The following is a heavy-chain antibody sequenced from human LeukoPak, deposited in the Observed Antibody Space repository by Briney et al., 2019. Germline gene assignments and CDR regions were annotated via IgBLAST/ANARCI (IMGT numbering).Heavy chain of an antibody. D-gene: IGHD5-24*01. CDR2: MYHNGST. Sequence: PSETLSLTCTVSGGSISSISYYWGWIRQPPGKGLEWIGSMYHNGSTYYNPSLKSRVTISVDTSKNQFSLKLSSVTAADTAVYYCARHPSGRMWLQQGGWFDPWGQGTLVTVSS. CDR3: ARHPSGRMWLQQGGWFDP. V-gene: IGHV4-39*01. CDR1: GGSISSISYY. J-gene: IGHJ5*02.